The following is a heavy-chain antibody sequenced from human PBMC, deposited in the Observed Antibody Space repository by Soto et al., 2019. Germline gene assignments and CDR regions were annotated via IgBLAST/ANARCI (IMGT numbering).Heavy chain of an antibody. CDR2: IYYDGST. CDR1: GGSITSNNYY. V-gene: IGHV4-39*01. CDR3: AKVVVAATRHTEFDS. J-gene: IGHJ4*02. Sequence: LSLTCTVSGGSITSNNYYWAWIRQPPGKGLAWIASIYYDGSTYYNPSLKSRVTISIDTSKNQFSLRLRSATAADTAIYYCAKVVVAATRHTEFDSWGQGTLVTVSS. D-gene: IGHD2-15*01.